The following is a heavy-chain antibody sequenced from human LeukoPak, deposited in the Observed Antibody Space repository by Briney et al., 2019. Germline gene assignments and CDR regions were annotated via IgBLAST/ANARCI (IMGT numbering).Heavy chain of an antibody. CDR1: GFIFSSYA. Sequence: PGGSLRLFCGASGFIFSSYAMHWVREAPGKGLEWVAVISYGGSNKYYADSVKGRFTISRDNYKNTLYLQMNSLRAEDTAVYYCARDGRYCSSTSCLYYYYGMDVWGKGTTVTVSS. CDR2: ISYGGSNK. D-gene: IGHD2-2*01. V-gene: IGHV3-30*04. CDR3: ARDGRYCSSTSCLYYYYGMDV. J-gene: IGHJ6*04.